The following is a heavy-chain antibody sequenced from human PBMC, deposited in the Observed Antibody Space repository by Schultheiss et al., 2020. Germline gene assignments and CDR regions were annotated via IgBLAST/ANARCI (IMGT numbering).Heavy chain of an antibody. Sequence: GSLRLSCDVSGGSLTTSNWWSWVRQSPEKGLEWIGEVYHTGSTYYNPSLKSQVTVSIDNSRNQFSLKLTSVTAADTAVYYCAREDTVGRWFDPWGQGTLVTVSS. CDR3: AREDTVGRWFDP. D-gene: IGHD3/OR15-3a*01. CDR1: GGSLTTSNW. V-gene: IGHV4-4*02. CDR2: VYHTGST. J-gene: IGHJ5*02.